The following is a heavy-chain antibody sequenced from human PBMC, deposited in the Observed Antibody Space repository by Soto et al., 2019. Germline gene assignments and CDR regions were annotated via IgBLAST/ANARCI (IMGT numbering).Heavy chain of an antibody. CDR1: GGSISSYY. Sequence: PSETLSLTCTVSGGSISSYYWSWIRQPPGKGLEWIGYIYYSGSTNYNPSLKSRVTISVDTSKNQFSLKLSSVTAADTAVYYCARERGKRVAAAGNYGMDVWGQGTTVTVS. CDR3: ARERGKRVAAAGNYGMDV. V-gene: IGHV4-59*01. CDR2: IYYSGST. J-gene: IGHJ6*02. D-gene: IGHD6-13*01.